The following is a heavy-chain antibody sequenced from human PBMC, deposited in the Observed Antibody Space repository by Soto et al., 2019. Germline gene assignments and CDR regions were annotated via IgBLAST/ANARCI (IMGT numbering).Heavy chain of an antibody. CDR2: ISGSGGST. CDR1: GFTFSSYA. J-gene: IGHJ3*02. D-gene: IGHD4-17*01. Sequence: PGWSLRLSCAASGFTFSSYAMSWVRHAPGKGLEWVSAISGSGGSTYYADSVKGRFTISRDNSKNTLYLQMNSLRAEDTAVYYSPKDGGFRRAVNTTGGAFDIWGQGTMVTVSS. CDR3: PKDGGFRRAVNTTGGAFDI. V-gene: IGHV3-23*01.